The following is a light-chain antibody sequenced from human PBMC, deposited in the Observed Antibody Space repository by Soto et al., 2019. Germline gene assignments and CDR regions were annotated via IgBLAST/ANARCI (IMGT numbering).Light chain of an antibody. V-gene: IGLV2-14*01. Sequence: QSALTQPASVSGSPGQSITISCTGTRSDVGGCNYVSWYQQHPGKAPKLMIYEVSNRPSGVSNRFSGAKSGNTASLTISGLQAEDEADYYCSSYTRSSTLVFGTGTKLTVL. J-gene: IGLJ1*01. CDR3: SSYTRSSTLV. CDR2: EVS. CDR1: RSDVGGCNY.